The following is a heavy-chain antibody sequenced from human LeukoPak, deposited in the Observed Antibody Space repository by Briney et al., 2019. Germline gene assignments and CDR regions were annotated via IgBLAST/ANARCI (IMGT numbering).Heavy chain of an antibody. CDR3: ARARIAAAGTGDY. V-gene: IGHV1-69*04. Sequence: ASVKVSCKASGGTFSSYAISWVRQAPGQGLEWMGRIIPILGIANYAQKFQGRVTITADKSTSTAYMELSSLRSEDTAVYYCARARIAAAGTGDYWGQGTLVTVSS. D-gene: IGHD6-13*01. CDR1: GGTFSSYA. CDR2: IIPILGIA. J-gene: IGHJ4*02.